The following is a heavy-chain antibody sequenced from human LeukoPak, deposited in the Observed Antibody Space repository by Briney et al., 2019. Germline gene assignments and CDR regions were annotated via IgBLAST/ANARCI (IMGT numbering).Heavy chain of an antibody. V-gene: IGHV3-53*01. CDR2: IYSGGNT. J-gene: IGHJ4*02. CDR3: ASSDRWYYFDY. CDR1: GFTVSSNY. Sequence: PGGSLRLSCAASGFTVSSNYMSWVRQAPGKGLEWVSVIYSGGNTYYADSVKGRFTISRHNSKNTLYLQMNSLRAEDTAVYYCASSDRWYYFDYWGQGTLVTVSS. D-gene: IGHD1-26*01.